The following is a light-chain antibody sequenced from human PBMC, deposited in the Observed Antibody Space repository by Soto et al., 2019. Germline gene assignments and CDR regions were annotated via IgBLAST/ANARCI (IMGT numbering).Light chain of an antibody. CDR3: QQYGSSGT. CDR2: GAS. CDR1: QSFSNNY. Sequence: LVLTQSPDKLSLSPGERATLSCRASQSFSNNYLAWYQQKPGQAPRLLIYGASNRATGIPDRFSGSGSGTDFTLTISRLEPEDFAVYYCQQYGSSGTFGQGTKVDI. J-gene: IGKJ1*01. V-gene: IGKV3-20*01.